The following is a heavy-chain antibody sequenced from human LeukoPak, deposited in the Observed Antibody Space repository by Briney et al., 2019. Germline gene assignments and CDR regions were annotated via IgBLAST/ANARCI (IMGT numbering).Heavy chain of an antibody. CDR3: AKRIRDGYNSPIDY. J-gene: IGHJ4*02. CDR2: IGGSGHTT. CDR1: GFTFSTCA. D-gene: IGHD5-24*01. V-gene: IGHV3-23*01. Sequence: PGGSLRLSCAASGFTFSTCAMTWVRQAPGKGLEYVSEIGGSGHTTYYADSVLGRFTISRDNSGNTLYLQMNSLKVEDTAIYYCAKRIRDGYNSPIDYWGQGVLVPVSS.